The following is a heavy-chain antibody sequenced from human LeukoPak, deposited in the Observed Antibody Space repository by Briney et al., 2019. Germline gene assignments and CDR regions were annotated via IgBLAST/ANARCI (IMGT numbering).Heavy chain of an antibody. CDR3: AKFFGYSGYEPLDY. V-gene: IGHV3-23*01. J-gene: IGHJ4*02. CDR2: ISGSDGST. CDR1: GFTFSSYA. Sequence: GGSLRLSCAASGFTFSSYAMSWVRQAPGKGLEWASTISGSDGSTYYADSLKGRFTISRDNSKNTLYLQMNSLTAEDTAVYYCAKFFGYSGYEPLDYWGQGTLVTVSS. D-gene: IGHD5-12*01.